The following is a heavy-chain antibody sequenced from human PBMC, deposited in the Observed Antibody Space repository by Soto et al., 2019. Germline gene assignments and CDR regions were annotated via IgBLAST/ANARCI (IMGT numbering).Heavy chain of an antibody. D-gene: IGHD6-6*01. CDR1: GFSFTTYW. J-gene: IGHJ3*02. V-gene: IGHV5-51*01. CDR2: IYPGDSKT. CDR3: AKDPYSSSSNDAFDI. Sequence: GESLKISCKGSGFSFTTYWIAWVRQMPGKGLEWMGIIYPGDSKTTYSPSFQGRFTISRDNSKNTLYLQMNSLRAEDTALYYCAKDPYSSSSNDAFDIWGQGTMVTVSS.